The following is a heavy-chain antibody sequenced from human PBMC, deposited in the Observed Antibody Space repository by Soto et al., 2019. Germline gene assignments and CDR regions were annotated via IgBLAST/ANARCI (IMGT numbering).Heavy chain of an antibody. D-gene: IGHD3-10*01. CDR3: AREGRWFGELSQKQNAFDI. CDR2: IIPIFGTA. Sequence: GASVKVSCKASGGTFSSYAISWVRQAPGQGLEWMGGIIPIFGTANYAQKFQGRVTITADESTSTAYMELSSLRSEDTAVYYCAREGRWFGELSQKQNAFDIWGQGTMVTVSS. V-gene: IGHV1-69*13. CDR1: GGTFSSYA. J-gene: IGHJ3*02.